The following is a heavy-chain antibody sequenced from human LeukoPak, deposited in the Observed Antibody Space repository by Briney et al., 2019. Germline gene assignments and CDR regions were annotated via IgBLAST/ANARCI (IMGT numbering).Heavy chain of an antibody. CDR2: LYSGGNT. J-gene: IGHJ6*03. CDR1: RFTVSSNY. V-gene: IGHV3-53*01. CDR3: ARVAYPPRKSSYYYYMDV. Sequence: SGGSLRLSCAASRFTVSSNYMTWVRQAPGKRLEWVSILYSGGNTHYADSVKGRFTISRDNSQNTLYLQMNSLRAEDTAICYCARVAYPPRKSSYYYYMDVWGIGNTVTVSS.